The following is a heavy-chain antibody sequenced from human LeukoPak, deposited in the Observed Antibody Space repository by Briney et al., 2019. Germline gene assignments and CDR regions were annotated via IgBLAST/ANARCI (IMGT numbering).Heavy chain of an antibody. CDR2: ISWDGGST. CDR3: ARVGATEGYYFDY. J-gene: IGHJ4*02. D-gene: IGHD1-26*01. V-gene: IGHV3-43*01. Sequence: GGSLRLSCAASGFTVDDYTMHWVRQAPGKGLEWVSLISWDGGSTYYADSVKGRFTISRDNSKNSLYLQMNSLRTEDTALYYCARVGATEGYYFDYWGQGTQVTVSS. CDR1: GFTVDDYT.